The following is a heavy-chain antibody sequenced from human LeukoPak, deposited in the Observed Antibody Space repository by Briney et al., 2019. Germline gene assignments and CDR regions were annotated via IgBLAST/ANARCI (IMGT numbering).Heavy chain of an antibody. V-gene: IGHV4-59*01. CDR3: ARGRAGITIFGVPTQPIDY. Sequence: SETLSLTCTVSGGSISSYYWSWIRQPPGKGLEWIGYIYYSGSTNYNPSLKSRVTISVDTSKNQFSLKLSSVTAADTAVYYCARGRAGITIFGVPTQPIDYWGQGTLVTVSS. CDR1: GGSISSYY. D-gene: IGHD3-3*01. J-gene: IGHJ4*02. CDR2: IYYSGST.